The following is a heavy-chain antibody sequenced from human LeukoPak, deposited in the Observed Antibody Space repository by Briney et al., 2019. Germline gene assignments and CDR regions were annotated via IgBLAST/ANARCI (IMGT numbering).Heavy chain of an antibody. J-gene: IGHJ4*02. Sequence: ASVKVSCKASGYTFTSYGFTWVRQAPGQGLEWMGWISGYNGNTNYAQKLQGRVTMTTDTPTSTAYMELTSLRSEDTAVYYCARTRSSSSSWYGQFDYWGQGTLVTVSS. CDR2: ISGYNGNT. V-gene: IGHV1-18*01. D-gene: IGHD6-13*01. CDR3: ARTRSSSSSWYGQFDY. CDR1: GYTFTSYG.